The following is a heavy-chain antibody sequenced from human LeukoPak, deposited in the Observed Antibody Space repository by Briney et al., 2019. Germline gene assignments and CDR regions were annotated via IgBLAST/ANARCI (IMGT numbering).Heavy chain of an antibody. D-gene: IGHD3-22*01. Sequence: ASVKVSCKASGYTFTGYYIHWVRQAPGQGLEWMGWINPNSGGTNYAQNFQGRVTMTSDTSITTAYMELSRLRSDDTAVYYCARAYYYDSSGYRYYFDSWGQGTLVTVSS. J-gene: IGHJ4*02. CDR1: GYTFTGYY. CDR2: INPNSGGT. CDR3: ARAYYYDSSGYRYYFDS. V-gene: IGHV1-2*02.